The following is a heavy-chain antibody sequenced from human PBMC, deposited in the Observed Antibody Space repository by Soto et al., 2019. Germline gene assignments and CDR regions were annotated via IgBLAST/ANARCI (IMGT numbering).Heavy chain of an antibody. D-gene: IGHD6-13*01. CDR2: IIPIFGTA. V-gene: IGHV1-69*12. CDR1: GGTFSSYA. CDR3: ARSAAAAAGTFYWFDP. J-gene: IGHJ5*02. Sequence: QVQLVQSGAEVKKPGSSVKVSCKASGGTFSSYAISWVRQAPGQGLEWMGGIIPIFGTANYAQKFQGRVTITADESTSKAYMELSSLRSEDTAVYYCARSAAAAAGTFYWFDPWGQGTLVTVSS.